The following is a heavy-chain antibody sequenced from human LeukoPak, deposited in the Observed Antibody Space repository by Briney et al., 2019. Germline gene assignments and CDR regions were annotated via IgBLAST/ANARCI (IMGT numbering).Heavy chain of an antibody. D-gene: IGHD2-15*01. CDR1: GYTFTSYY. CDR3: ASQVVAATLPRSYYYYGMDV. J-gene: IGHJ6*02. V-gene: IGHV1-46*01. Sequence: ASVNVSCKASGYTFTSYYMHWVRQAPGQGLEWMGIINPSGGSTSYAQKFQGRVTMTRDTSTSTVYMELSSLRSEDTAVYYCASQVVAATLPRSYYYYGMDVWGQGTTVTVSS. CDR2: INPSGGST.